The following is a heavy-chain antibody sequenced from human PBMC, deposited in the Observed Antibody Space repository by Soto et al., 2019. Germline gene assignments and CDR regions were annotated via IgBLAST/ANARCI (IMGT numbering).Heavy chain of an antibody. Sequence: EVQLVESGGGLTQPGGSLRLSCVVSGFIVSRSLMMWVRQAPGKGLEGVSVIYNHGQINYVDPVKGRFTIARDNSKNTIYLQMNSLKVEDTAVYYCVRVTGAERHWGQGALVTVSS. J-gene: IGHJ4*02. CDR3: VRVTGAERH. CDR2: IYNHGQI. CDR1: GFIVSRSL. D-gene: IGHD7-27*01. V-gene: IGHV3-53*01.